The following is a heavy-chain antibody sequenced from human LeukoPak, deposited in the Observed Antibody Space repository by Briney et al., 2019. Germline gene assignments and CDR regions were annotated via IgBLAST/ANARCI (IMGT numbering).Heavy chain of an antibody. Sequence: PSETLSLTCTVSGGSISSYYWSWIRQPAGKGLEWIGRIYTSGSANYNPSLKSRVTMSVDTSENQFSLKLSSVTAADTAVYYCARDWQWRGGYYFDYWGQGTLVTVSS. D-gene: IGHD6-19*01. V-gene: IGHV4-4*07. CDR1: GGSISSYY. J-gene: IGHJ4*02. CDR2: IYTSGSA. CDR3: ARDWQWRGGYYFDY.